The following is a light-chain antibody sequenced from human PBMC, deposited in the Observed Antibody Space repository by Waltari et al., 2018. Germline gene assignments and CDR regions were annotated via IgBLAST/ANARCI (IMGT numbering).Light chain of an antibody. CDR2: RNN. CDR1: SPNMVSNY. J-gene: IGLJ3*02. CDR3: ATWDDRLSGPGV. V-gene: IGLV1-47*01. Sequence: QSVLTPPPSASGTPGQRVTISCSGSSPNMVSNYGHWSQQLPGTAHKLPIHRNNQPPSGVPDRFSGSKAGTSASLAVSGLRSEDEADYYFATWDDRLSGPGVFGGGTKLTVL.